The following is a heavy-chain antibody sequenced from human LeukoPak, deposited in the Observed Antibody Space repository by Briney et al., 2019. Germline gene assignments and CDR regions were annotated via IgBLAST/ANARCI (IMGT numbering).Heavy chain of an antibody. CDR2: ISYDGSSK. V-gene: IGHV3-30*01. Sequence: GGSLRLSCAASGFTFSTYAMHWVRQAPGKGLERVSVISYDGSSKYYADSVKGRFTISRDNSKNTLYLQMKSLRDEDTAVYYCARDRVRYSSAWYFDYWGQGTLVTVSS. CDR1: GFTFSTYA. CDR3: ARDRVRYSSAWYFDY. D-gene: IGHD6-19*01. J-gene: IGHJ4*02.